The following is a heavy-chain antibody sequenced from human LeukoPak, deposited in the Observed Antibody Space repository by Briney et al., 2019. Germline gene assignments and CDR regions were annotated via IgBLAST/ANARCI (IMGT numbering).Heavy chain of an antibody. CDR3: ARQPTYYYYYRDV. CDR1: GGSISSSIYY. V-gene: IGHV4-39*01. J-gene: IGHJ6*03. Sequence: SETLSLTCTVSGGSISSSIYYWGWIRQPPGKGLEWIGSVYYSGRTYYNPSLKSRVTISVDTSKNQFSLKLSSVTAADTAVFYCARQPTYYYYYRDVWGKGTTVTVSS. D-gene: IGHD4-11*01. CDR2: VYYSGRT.